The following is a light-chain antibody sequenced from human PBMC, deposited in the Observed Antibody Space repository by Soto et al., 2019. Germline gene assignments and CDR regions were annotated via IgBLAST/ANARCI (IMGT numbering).Light chain of an antibody. Sequence: EIVMTQSPVTLSVSPGERVTLSCRASQSVSSNLAWYQQKPGQTPRLLFYGASTRATGIPARFSGSGSGTEFTLTISSLQSEDFAVYYCQHSGNWPRTFGQGTKVEIK. CDR2: GAS. CDR3: QHSGNWPRT. V-gene: IGKV3-15*01. J-gene: IGKJ1*01. CDR1: QSVSSN.